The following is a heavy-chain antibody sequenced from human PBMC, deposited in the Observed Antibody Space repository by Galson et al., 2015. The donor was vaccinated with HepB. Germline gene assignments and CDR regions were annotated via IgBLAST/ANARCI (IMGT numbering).Heavy chain of an antibody. CDR2: MDTSGSP. CDR1: GASISSGNYY. Sequence: TLSLTCTVSGASISSGNYYWSWIRQPAGKGLEWIGRMDTSGSPNYNPSLKSRVAMSLDKAKNQFSLRLSSVTAADTAAYYCARVYWSSSSCSDGCWFDFWGQGTLVTVSS. D-gene: IGHD2-15*01. J-gene: IGHJ5*01. V-gene: IGHV4-61*02. CDR3: ARVYWSSSSCSDGCWFDF.